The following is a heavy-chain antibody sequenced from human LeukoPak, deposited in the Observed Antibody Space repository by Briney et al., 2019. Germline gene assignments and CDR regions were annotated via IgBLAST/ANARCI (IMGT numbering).Heavy chain of an antibody. CDR1: SDSFTSYW. V-gene: IGHV5-51*01. Sequence: EAPKISCKGSSDSFTSYWIGWVRQMPGKGLEWLVIIYPGDSDTRYSAYFQSQVTITADKYVSTTYLPQSSLKASDTAMYYCARRYSSGIGGLTTDNFDYWGQGTLVTVSS. J-gene: IGHJ4*02. CDR3: ARRYSSGIGGLTTDNFDY. D-gene: IGHD1-26*01. CDR2: IYPGDSDT.